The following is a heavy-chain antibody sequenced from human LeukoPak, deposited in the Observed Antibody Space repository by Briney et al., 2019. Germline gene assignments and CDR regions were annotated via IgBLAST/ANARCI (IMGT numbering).Heavy chain of an antibody. CDR2: ITTGRGET. J-gene: IGHJ4*02. D-gene: IGHD6-19*01. CDR3: ARGGKQWRGGNYFDS. CDR1: GYTFTDYA. V-gene: IGHV1-3*04. Sequence: ASVKVPCKASGYTFTDYALHWVRQAPGQGLEWMGWITTGRGETRYSQEVQRRITFTRDTSASTVYMDLNDLRSGDTAVYYCARGGKQWRGGNYFDSWGQGTLVAVSS.